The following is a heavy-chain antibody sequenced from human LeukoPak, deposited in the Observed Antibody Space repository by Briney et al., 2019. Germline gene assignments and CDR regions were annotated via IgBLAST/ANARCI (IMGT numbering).Heavy chain of an antibody. CDR2: ISWNSGSI. V-gene: IGHV3-9*01. CDR3: AKAVRWFGEYPGGYFDY. Sequence: AGGSLRLSCAASGFTFDDYAMHWVRQAPGKGLEWVSGISWNSGSIGYADSVKGRFTISRDNAKNSLYLQMNSLRAEDTALYYCAKAVRWFGEYPGGYFDYWGQGTLVTVSS. D-gene: IGHD3-10*01. J-gene: IGHJ4*02. CDR1: GFTFDDYA.